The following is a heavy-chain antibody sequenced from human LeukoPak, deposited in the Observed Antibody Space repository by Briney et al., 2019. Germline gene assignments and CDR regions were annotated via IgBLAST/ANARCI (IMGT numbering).Heavy chain of an antibody. CDR1: GFTLSSYG. J-gene: IGHJ4*02. CDR2: MWYDGSNK. Sequence: GGSLRLSCAASGFTLSSYGMHWVRQAPGKGLEWVALMWYDGSNKYYAQSVRGRFTISRDNSKNTVYLHMDSLRAEDTAVYYCAKDSTVAGTLDYWGQGTLVTVSS. V-gene: IGHV3-33*06. CDR3: AKDSTVAGTLDY. D-gene: IGHD6-19*01.